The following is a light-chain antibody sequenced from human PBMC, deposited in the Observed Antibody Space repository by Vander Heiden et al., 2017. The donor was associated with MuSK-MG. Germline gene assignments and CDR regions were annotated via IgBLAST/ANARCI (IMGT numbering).Light chain of an antibody. V-gene: IGLV2-14*01. CDR3: SSYTSSSTYVV. J-gene: IGLJ2*01. CDR2: DVS. Sequence: QSALTQPASVSGSPGQSITISCTGTSSDVGGYNYVSWYQQHPGKAPKVMMYDVSNRPSGVSNRFSGSKSGNTASLTISGLQPEDEADDYCSSYTSSSTYVVFGGGTKLTVL. CDR1: SSDVGGYNY.